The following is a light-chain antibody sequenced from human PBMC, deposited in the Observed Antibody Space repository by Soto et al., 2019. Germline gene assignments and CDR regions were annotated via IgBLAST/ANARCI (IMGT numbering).Light chain of an antibody. V-gene: IGKV3-20*01. CDR3: QQYGSSPMT. J-gene: IGKJ1*01. CDR2: GAS. Sequence: EIVLTQSPGTLSLSPGERATLSCRASQSVSSSYLAWYQQKPGQAPRLLIYGASSRATGIPDRFSGSGSGTDFTLSSSRLDPEAFAVYYCQQYGSSPMTFGQGTKVEIK. CDR1: QSVSSSY.